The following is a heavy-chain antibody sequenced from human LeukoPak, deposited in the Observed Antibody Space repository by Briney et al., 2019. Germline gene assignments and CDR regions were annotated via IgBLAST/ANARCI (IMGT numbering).Heavy chain of an antibody. V-gene: IGHV1-8*02. CDR1: GYTFTGYY. D-gene: IGHD2/OR15-2a*01. J-gene: IGHJ4*02. Sequence: ASVKVSCKASGYTFTGYYMHWVRQAAGQGLEWMGWMNPNSGNTGYAQKFQGRVTMTRNTSMSTAYVELSSLRSEDTAVYYCARIFLLWGQSSPLGYWGQGTLVTVSS. CDR3: ARIFLLWGQSSPLGY. CDR2: MNPNSGNT.